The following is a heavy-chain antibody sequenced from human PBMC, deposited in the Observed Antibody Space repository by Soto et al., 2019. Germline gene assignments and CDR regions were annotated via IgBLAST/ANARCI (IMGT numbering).Heavy chain of an antibody. CDR2: INAGNGNT. D-gene: IGHD5-18*01. Sequence: ASVKVSCKASGYTFTSYAMHWVRQAPGQRLEWMGWINAGNGNTNYAQKFQGRVTITTDESTSTAYMELSSLRSEDTAVYYCATYAQIRDTAMVTPYFDYWGQGTLVTVSS. V-gene: IGHV1-3*01. J-gene: IGHJ4*02. CDR1: GYTFTSYA. CDR3: ATYAQIRDTAMVTPYFDY.